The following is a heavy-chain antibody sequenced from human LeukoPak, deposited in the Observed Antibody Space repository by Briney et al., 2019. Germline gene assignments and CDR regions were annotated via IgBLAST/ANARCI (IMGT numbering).Heavy chain of an antibody. CDR2: INWNGGST. D-gene: IGHD3-3*01. V-gene: IGHV3-20*04. CDR3: ARDRGTHYDFWSGYPDY. J-gene: IGHJ4*02. CDR1: GFTFDDYG. Sequence: GGSLRLSCAASGFTFDDYGMSWVRQAPKKGLEWVSGINWNGGSTGYADSVKGRFTISRDNAKNSLYLQMNSLRAENTALYYCARDRGTHYDFWSGYPDYWGQGTLVTVSS.